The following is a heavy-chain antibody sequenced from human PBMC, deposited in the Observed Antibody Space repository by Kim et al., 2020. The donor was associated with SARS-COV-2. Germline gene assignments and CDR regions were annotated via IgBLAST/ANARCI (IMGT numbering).Heavy chain of an antibody. CDR2: ISYDATTR. CDR3: ARDPHSGKFDIDY. D-gene: IGHD6-19*01. Sequence: GGSLRLSCATSGFSFSNYALHWVRQAPGKGLEWVAVISYDATTRYNTDSVKGRFTISRDNSKNSVYLQMNSLRPEDTAVYFCARDPHSGKFDIDYWGRGTLVTVSS. V-gene: IGHV3-30-3*01. J-gene: IGHJ4*02. CDR1: GFSFSNYA.